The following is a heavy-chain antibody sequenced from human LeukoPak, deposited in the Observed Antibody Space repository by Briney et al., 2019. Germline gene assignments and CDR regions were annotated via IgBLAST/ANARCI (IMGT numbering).Heavy chain of an antibody. D-gene: IGHD3-16*01. J-gene: IGHJ3*02. CDR1: GDTFSRNT. V-gene: IGHV1-69*04. CDR2: SIPILDMA. Sequence: SVKVSCKASGDTFSRNTVSWVRQAPGQGLEWMGRSIPILDMANYAQKFQGRVTITADKSTSTAYMELSSLRSEDTAVYYCARDGGAALSLDIWGQGTMVTVSS. CDR3: ARDGGAALSLDI.